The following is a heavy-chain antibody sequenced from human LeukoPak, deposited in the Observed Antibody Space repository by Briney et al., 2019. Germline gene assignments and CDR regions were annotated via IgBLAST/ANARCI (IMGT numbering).Heavy chain of an antibody. CDR1: GFTFSTYG. CDR3: ARDLGVVTSNWFDP. V-gene: IGHV3-30*02. Sequence: GGSLRLSCAASGFTFSTYGMYWVRQAPGKGLEWVATIWSDGSNKYYADSVKGRFTISRDNSKNTLYLQMNSLRAEDTAVYYCARDLGVVTSNWFDPWGQGTLVTVSS. CDR2: IWSDGSNK. D-gene: IGHD3-3*01. J-gene: IGHJ5*02.